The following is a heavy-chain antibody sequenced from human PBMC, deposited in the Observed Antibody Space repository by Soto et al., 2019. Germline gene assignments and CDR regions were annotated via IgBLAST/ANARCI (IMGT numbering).Heavy chain of an antibody. CDR1: GFTVSSNY. CDR3: ASPSRPIAGIPYYYYMDV. CDR2: IYSGGST. V-gene: IGHV3-53*04. D-gene: IGHD1-20*01. Sequence: GGSLRLSCAASGFTVSSNYMSWVRQAPGKGLEWVSVIYSGGSTYYADSVKGRFTISRHNSKNTLYLQMNSLRAEDTAVYYCASPSRPIAGIPYYYYMDVWGKGTTVTVSS. J-gene: IGHJ6*03.